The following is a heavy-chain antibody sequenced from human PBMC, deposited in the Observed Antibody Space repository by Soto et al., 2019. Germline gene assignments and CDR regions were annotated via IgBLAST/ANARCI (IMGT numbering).Heavy chain of an antibody. Sequence: QVQLQESGPGLVKPSQTLSLTCTVSGGSISSGGYYWSWIRQHPGKGLEWIGYIYYSGSTYYNPSLKSRVTISVDTPKNQFSLKLSSVTAADTAVYYCARDRKDDYSTLKWFDPWGQGTLVTVSS. CDR3: ARDRKDDYSTLKWFDP. CDR2: IYYSGST. D-gene: IGHD4-4*01. V-gene: IGHV4-31*03. CDR1: GGSISSGGYY. J-gene: IGHJ5*02.